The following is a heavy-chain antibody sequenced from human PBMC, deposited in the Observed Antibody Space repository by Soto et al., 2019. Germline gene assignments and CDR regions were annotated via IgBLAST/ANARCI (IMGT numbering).Heavy chain of an antibody. D-gene: IGHD2-15*01. CDR2: INPNSGGT. V-gene: IGHV1-2*04. CDR1: GYTFTGYY. CDR3: AIIEVVVAATGRLGYYYYGMDV. Sequence: ASVKVSCKASGYTFTGYYMHWVRQAPGQGLEWMGWINPNSGGTNYAQKFQGWVTMTRDTSISTAYMELSRLRSDDTAVYYCAIIEVVVAATGRLGYYYYGMDVWGQGTTVTVSS. J-gene: IGHJ6*02.